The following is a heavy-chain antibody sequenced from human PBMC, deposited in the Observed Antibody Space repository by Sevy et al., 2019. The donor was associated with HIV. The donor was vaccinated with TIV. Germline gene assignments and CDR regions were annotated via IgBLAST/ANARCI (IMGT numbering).Heavy chain of an antibody. CDR3: ARGYCSGSSCSSGRAWVAFDI. D-gene: IGHD2-15*01. Sequence: GGSLRLSCAVSGFTFSSYSMNWVRLAPGKGLEWVSSISSSSNYIYYADSVKGRFTISRDKAKDSLFLQMNRLRAEDTAIYYCARGYCSGSSCSSGRAWVAFDIWGQGTMVTVSS. CDR2: ISSSSNYI. J-gene: IGHJ3*02. CDR1: GFTFSSYS. V-gene: IGHV3-21*01.